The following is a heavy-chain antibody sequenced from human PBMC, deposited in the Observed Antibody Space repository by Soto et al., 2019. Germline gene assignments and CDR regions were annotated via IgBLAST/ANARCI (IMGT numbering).Heavy chain of an antibody. Sequence: ASVKVSCKTSGYTLSNYGITWVRQAPGQPLEWLGWISLYSDGTNYAQKFQGRVSMTTDTSTTTAYMELRSLRSDDTAVYYCARVVPGAEAWFGPWGQGTLVTVSS. CDR3: ARVVPGAEAWFGP. CDR2: ISLYSDGT. D-gene: IGHD2-2*01. V-gene: IGHV1-18*01. CDR1: GYTLSNYG. J-gene: IGHJ5*02.